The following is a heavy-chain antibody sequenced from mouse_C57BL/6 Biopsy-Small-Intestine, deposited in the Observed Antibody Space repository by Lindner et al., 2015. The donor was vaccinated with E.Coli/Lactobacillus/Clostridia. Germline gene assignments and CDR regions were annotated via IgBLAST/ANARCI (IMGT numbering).Heavy chain of an antibody. V-gene: IGHV1-82*01. CDR2: IYPGDGDT. Sequence: VQLQESGPELVKPGASVKISCKASGYTFSGSWMNWVKQRPGKGLEWIGRIYPGDGDTIYNGKFKGKATLTADKSSSTAYMQLSSLTSEDSAVYHCIGSSSPWYFDVWGTGTTVTVSS. CDR3: IGSSSPWYFDV. CDR1: GYTFSGSW. J-gene: IGHJ1*03. D-gene: IGHD1-1*01.